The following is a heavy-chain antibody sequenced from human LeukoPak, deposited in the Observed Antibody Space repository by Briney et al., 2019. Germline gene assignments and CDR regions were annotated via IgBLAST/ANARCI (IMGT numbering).Heavy chain of an antibody. CDR3: ARDDYDYVWGSYRYTGRAFDI. V-gene: IGHV4-38-2*02. J-gene: IGHJ3*02. CDR2: IYHSGST. CDR1: GYSISSGYY. Sequence: SETLSLTCTVSGYSISSGYYWGWIRRPPGKGLEWIGRIYHSGSTYYNPSLKSRVTISVDTSKNQFSLKLSSVTAADTAVYYCARDDYDYVWGSYRYTGRAFDIWGQGTMVTVSS. D-gene: IGHD3-16*02.